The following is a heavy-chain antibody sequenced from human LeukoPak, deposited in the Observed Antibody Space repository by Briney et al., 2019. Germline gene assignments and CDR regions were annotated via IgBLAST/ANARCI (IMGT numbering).Heavy chain of an antibody. CDR2: IDRNGGSP. D-gene: IGHD3-10*01. Sequence: PGGSLRLSCGASGFTFSNYAMSWVRQAPGKGLEWVSGIDRNGGSPSYADSVKGRFTMSRDNAMESLFLQLNSLRVEDTAFYFCAGPYYYGAGSYRYFQHWGRGTLVTVSS. J-gene: IGHJ1*01. CDR3: AGPYYYGAGSYRYFQH. V-gene: IGHV3-20*04. CDR1: GFTFSNYA.